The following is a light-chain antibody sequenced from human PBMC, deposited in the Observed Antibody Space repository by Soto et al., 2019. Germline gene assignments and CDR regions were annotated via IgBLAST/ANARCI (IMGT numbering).Light chain of an antibody. V-gene: IGLV2-23*01. CDR2: EGS. CDR1: SSDVGSYNL. J-gene: IGLJ2*01. CDR3: CSYXGXXTYVV. Sequence: QSALTQPASVSGSPGQSITISCTGTSSDVGSYNLVSWYQQHPGKAPKLMIYEGSKRPSGVSNRFSGSKSGNTASLTISGLXAEXXAXXXXCSYXGXXTYVVFGGGTKVTVL.